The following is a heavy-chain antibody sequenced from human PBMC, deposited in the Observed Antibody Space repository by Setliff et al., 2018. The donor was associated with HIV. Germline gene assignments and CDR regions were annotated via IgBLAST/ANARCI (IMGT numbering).Heavy chain of an antibody. D-gene: IGHD1-26*01. CDR1: GFTFNIYA. CDR2: ISYDGSDE. CDR3: AREGVGGYFDY. Sequence: GGSLRLSCAASGFTFNIYAMNWVRQAPGRGLEWVTFISYDGSDEYYADSVKGRFTISRDNSKNTLYLQMNSLRAEDSAVYHCAREGVGGYFDYWGQGTLVTVSS. J-gene: IGHJ4*02. V-gene: IGHV3-30*04.